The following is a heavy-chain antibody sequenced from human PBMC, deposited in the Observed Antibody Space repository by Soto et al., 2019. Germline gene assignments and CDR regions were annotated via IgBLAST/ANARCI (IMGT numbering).Heavy chain of an antibody. CDR3: ARDQGTYGTSSHY. D-gene: IGHD3-16*01. CDR1: GYIFTSYG. Sequence: TSVKVSCKASGYIFTSYGINWVRQAPGQGLEWMGWISVYNGHTKYAHKFQDRVTMSTDTSASTAYMEVRSLRSDDTAVYYCARDQGTYGTSSHYWGQGTLVTVSS. CDR2: ISVYNGHT. J-gene: IGHJ4*02. V-gene: IGHV1-18*01.